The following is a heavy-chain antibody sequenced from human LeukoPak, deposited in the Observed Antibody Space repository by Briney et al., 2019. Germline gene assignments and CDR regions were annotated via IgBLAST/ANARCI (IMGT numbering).Heavy chain of an antibody. V-gene: IGHV4-34*01. Sequence: SETLSLICAVYGGSFSGYYWSWIRQPPGKGLEWIGEINHSGSTNYNPSLKSRVTISVDTSKNQFSLKLMSVTAADTAVYYCARDSGTTGEVKFDPWGQGTLVTVSS. CDR3: ARDSGTTGEVKFDP. D-gene: IGHD3-10*01. CDR2: INHSGST. J-gene: IGHJ5*02. CDR1: GGSFSGYY.